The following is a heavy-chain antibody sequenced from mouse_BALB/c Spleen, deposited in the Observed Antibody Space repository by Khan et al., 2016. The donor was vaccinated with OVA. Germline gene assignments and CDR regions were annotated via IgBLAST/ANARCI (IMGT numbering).Heavy chain of an antibody. V-gene: IGHV2-2*02. D-gene: IGHD2-4*01. Sequence: QLQLKQSGPSLVQPSQSLSITCTVSGFSLTSYGVHWVRQSPGKGLEWLGVIWSGGSTHYNAAFISRLSISKDNSKSQVFFKLNNLQANDTAIYYCARNYDYDEGLSYWGQGTLVTVSA. CDR2: IWSGGST. J-gene: IGHJ3*01. CDR3: ARNYDYDEGLSY. CDR1: GFSLTSYG.